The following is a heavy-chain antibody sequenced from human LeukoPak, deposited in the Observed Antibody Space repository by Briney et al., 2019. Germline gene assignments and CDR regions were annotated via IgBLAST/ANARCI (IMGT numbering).Heavy chain of an antibody. V-gene: IGHV3-7*01. CDR2: IKQDGSEK. Sequence: PGGSLRLSCAASGFTFSSYWMSWVRQAPGKGLEWVANIKQDGSEKYYVDSVKGRFTISRDNAKNSLYLQMNSLRAEDTAVYYCARDVTMVRGVIIYHYYYYMDVWGKGTTVTVSS. CDR1: GFTFSSYW. CDR3: ARDVTMVRGVIIYHYYYYMDV. J-gene: IGHJ6*03. D-gene: IGHD3-10*01.